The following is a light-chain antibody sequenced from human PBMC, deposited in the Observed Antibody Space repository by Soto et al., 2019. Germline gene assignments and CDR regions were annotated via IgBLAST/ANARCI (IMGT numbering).Light chain of an antibody. J-gene: IGLJ1*01. V-gene: IGLV2-14*01. CDR2: GVS. CDR1: SSDVGGYNA. Sequence: QSVLTQPASVSGSPGQSITISCTGTSSDVGGYNAVSWYQQHPGRAPKLVIYGVSNRPSGISDRFSGSKSGNTASLTISGLQAEDEADYYCSSYKSSNTRYVFGTGTKVTVL. CDR3: SSYKSSNTRYV.